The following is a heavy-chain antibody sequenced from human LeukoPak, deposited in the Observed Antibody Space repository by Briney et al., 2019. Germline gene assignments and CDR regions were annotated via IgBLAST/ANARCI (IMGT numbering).Heavy chain of an antibody. D-gene: IGHD6-13*01. CDR1: GFSFSTHA. J-gene: IGHJ4*02. CDR2: ISGSGGYT. Sequence: GGSLRLSCAASGFSFSTHAMSWVRQAPGKGLEWVSSISGSGGYTFYADSVKGRFTISRDNSKNTLYLQMNSLRAEDTAVYYCAKEAGERRQQQAADYWGQGSLVTVSS. CDR3: AKEAGERRQQQAADY. V-gene: IGHV3-23*01.